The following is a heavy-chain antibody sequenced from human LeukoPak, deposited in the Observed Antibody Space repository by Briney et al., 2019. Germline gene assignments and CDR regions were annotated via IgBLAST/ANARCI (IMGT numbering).Heavy chain of an antibody. CDR2: IYPGASAP. CDR3: ATCPPSLNYDTPGNWFDP. CDR1: GYRFTIYW. J-gene: IGHJ5*02. Sequence: NLGESLKISCKWSGYRFTIYWSGGVRQMPGKGLEWMGIIYPGASAPRYRPSFQGQVTVSADKSIRTASMQWSSLPASPPDMYYCATCPPSLNYDTPGNWFDPWGQGTLVTVSS. D-gene: IGHD3-9*01. V-gene: IGHV5-51*01.